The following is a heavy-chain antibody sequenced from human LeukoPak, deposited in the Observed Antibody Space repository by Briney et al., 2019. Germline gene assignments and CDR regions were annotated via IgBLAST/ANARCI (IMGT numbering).Heavy chain of an antibody. CDR1: GGSFSGYY. Sequence: SETLSLTCAVYGGSFSGYYWSWIRQPPGKGLEWIGEINHSGSTNYNPSLKSRVTISVDTSKNQFSLKLSSVTAADTAVYYCARGKTSYDFWSGYYVAFDIRGQGTMVTVSS. V-gene: IGHV4-34*01. D-gene: IGHD3-3*01. CDR2: INHSGST. J-gene: IGHJ3*02. CDR3: ARGKTSYDFWSGYYVAFDI.